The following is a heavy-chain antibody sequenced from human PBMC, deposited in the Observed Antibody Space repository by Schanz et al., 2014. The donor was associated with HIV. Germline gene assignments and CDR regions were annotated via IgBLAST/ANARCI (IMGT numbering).Heavy chain of an antibody. CDR2: ITWNSITI. CDR3: ARDGGSYNYGHPLDY. CDR1: GFTFDDYA. V-gene: IGHV3-9*01. Sequence: EVQLVESGGGLVQPGRSLRLSCAASGFTFDDYAMHWVRQVPGKGLEWVSGITWNSITIDYADSVKGRFTISRDNAKNSLYLQMSSLRDEDTAVYYCARDGGSYNYGHPLDYWGQGTLVTVSS. J-gene: IGHJ4*02. D-gene: IGHD5-18*01.